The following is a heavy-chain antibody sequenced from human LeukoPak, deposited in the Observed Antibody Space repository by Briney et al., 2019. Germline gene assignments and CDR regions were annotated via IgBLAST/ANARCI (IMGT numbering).Heavy chain of an antibody. CDR1: GFTFSSYA. D-gene: IGHD2-15*01. J-gene: IGHJ4*02. CDR3: AKASIVVVVAATPVY. V-gene: IGHV3-30*04. CDR2: ISYDGSDK. Sequence: GGSLRLSCAASGFTFSSYAMHWVRQAPGKGLEWVAVISYDGSDKYYADSVKGRFTISRDNSKNTLYLQMNSLRAEDTAVYYCAKASIVVVVAATPVYWGQGTLVTVSS.